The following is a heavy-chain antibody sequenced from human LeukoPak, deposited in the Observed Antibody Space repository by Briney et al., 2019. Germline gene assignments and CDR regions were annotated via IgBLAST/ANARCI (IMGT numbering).Heavy chain of an antibody. CDR2: ISYDGSNK. Sequence: GGSLRLSCAASGFTFSNYGMHWVRQAPGKGLEWVAVISYDGSNKYYADSVKGRFTISRDNSKNTLYLQMNSLRAEDTAVYYCAIVIRIAARRDWYFDLWGRGTLVTVSS. V-gene: IGHV3-30*03. D-gene: IGHD6-13*01. CDR1: GFTFSNYG. J-gene: IGHJ2*01. CDR3: AIVIRIAARRDWYFDL.